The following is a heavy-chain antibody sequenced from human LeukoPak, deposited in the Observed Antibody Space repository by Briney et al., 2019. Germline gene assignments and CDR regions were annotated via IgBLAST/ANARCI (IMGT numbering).Heavy chain of an antibody. CDR3: ARDPFYYDSSGYYYDY. V-gene: IGHV4-34*01. J-gene: IGHJ4*02. CDR2: INHSGGT. CDR1: GGSFSGYY. Sequence: PSETLSLTCAVYGGSFSGYYWSWIRQPPGKGLEWIGEINHSGGTNYNPSLKSRVTISVDTSKNQFSLKLSSVTAADTAVYYCARDPFYYDSSGYYYDYWGQGTLVTVSS. D-gene: IGHD3-22*01.